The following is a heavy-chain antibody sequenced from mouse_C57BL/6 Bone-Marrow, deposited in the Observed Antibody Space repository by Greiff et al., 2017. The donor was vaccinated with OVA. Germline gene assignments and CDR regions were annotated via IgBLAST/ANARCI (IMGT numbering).Heavy chain of an antibody. J-gene: IGHJ3*01. CDR2: IYPRSGNT. V-gene: IGHV1-81*01. Sequence: VQLQQSGAELARPGASVKLSCKASGYTFTSYGISWVKQRPGQGLEWIGEIYPRSGNTYYNEKFKGKATLTADKSSSTAYMELRSLTSEDSAVYVCARTGGLWAWVAYWGQGTLVTVSA. CDR1: GYTFTSYG. D-gene: IGHD1-1*01. CDR3: ARTGGLWAWVAY.